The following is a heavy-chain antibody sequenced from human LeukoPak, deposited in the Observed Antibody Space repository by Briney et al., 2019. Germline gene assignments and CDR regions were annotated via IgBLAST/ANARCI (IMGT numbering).Heavy chain of an antibody. J-gene: IGHJ6*02. V-gene: IGHV4-59*01. D-gene: IGHD2-21*02. CDR1: GGSISSYY. Sequence: SETLSLTCTVSGGSISSYYWSWIRQPPGKGLEWIGYIYYSGSTNYNPSLKSRVTISVDTPKNQFSLKLSSVTAAGTAVYYCARGTYCGGDCRGYYCYYGMDVWGQGTTVTVSS. CDR2: IYYSGST. CDR3: ARGTYCGGDCRGYYCYYGMDV.